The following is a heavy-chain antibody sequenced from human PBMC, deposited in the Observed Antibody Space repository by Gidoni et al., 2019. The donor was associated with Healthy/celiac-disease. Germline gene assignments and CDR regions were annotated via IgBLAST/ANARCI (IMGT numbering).Heavy chain of an antibody. CDR2: IIPIFGTA. J-gene: IGHJ4*02. Sequence: QVQPVQSGAEVKKPGSSVKVSCKASGGTFSSYAISWVRLAGQGLELMGGIIPIFGTANYAQKFQGRVTITADKSTSTAYMELSSLRSEDTAVYYCARARYYYGSGSYYGGYWGQGTLVTVSS. CDR3: ARARYYYGSGSYYGGY. D-gene: IGHD3-10*01. V-gene: IGHV1-69*06. CDR1: GGTFSSYA.